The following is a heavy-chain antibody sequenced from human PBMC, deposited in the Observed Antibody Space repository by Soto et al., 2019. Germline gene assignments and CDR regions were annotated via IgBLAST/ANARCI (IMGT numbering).Heavy chain of an antibody. CDR1: GFTFSSYA. CDR3: AKGENYSYDILTGYHV. D-gene: IGHD3-9*01. V-gene: IGHV3-23*01. CDR2: ISGSGGST. J-gene: IGHJ4*02. Sequence: GGSLRLSCAASGFTFSSYAMSWVRQAPGKGLEWVSAISGSGGSTYYADSVKGRFTISRDNSKNTLYLQMNSLRAEDTAVYYCAKGENYSYDILTGYHVWGQGTLVTVSS.